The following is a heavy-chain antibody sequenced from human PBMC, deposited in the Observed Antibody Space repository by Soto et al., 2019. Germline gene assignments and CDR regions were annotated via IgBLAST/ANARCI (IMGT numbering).Heavy chain of an antibody. CDR3: ARFRPAGTTLPGRYYYGMDV. CDR2: IYYSGST. CDR1: GGSISSYY. V-gene: IGHV4-59*01. J-gene: IGHJ6*02. Sequence: SETLSLTCTVSGGSISSYYWSWIRQPPGKGLEWIGYIYYSGSTNYNPSLKSRVTISVDTSKNQFSLKLGSVTAADTAVYYCARFRPAGTTLPGRYYYGMDVWGQGTTVTVSS. D-gene: IGHD1-1*01.